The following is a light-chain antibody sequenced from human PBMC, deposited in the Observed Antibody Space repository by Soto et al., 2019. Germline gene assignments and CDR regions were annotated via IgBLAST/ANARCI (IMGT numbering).Light chain of an antibody. Sequence: SVLTQPPSASGSPGQSVTISCTGTSSDIGGYNYVSWYQQHPGKAPKLMIYEVTKRPSGVPDRFSASRSGNTASLTVSGLQSEDEADYYCSSFTGTNNLYVFGTG. CDR2: EVT. J-gene: IGLJ1*01. CDR1: SSDIGGYNY. CDR3: SSFTGTNNLYV. V-gene: IGLV2-8*01.